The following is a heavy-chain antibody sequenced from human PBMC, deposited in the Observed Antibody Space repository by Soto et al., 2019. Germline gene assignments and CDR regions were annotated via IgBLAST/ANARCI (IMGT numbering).Heavy chain of an antibody. J-gene: IGHJ6*03. CDR1: GFTFSSYW. CDR2: INSDGSST. V-gene: IGHV3-74*01. CDR3: AREGYDYSNYYYYYYMDV. Sequence: PGGSLRLSCAASGFTFSSYWMHWVRQAPGKGLVWVSRINSDGSSTSYADSVKGRFTISRDNAKNMLYLQMNSLRAEDTAVYYCAREGYDYSNYYYYYYMDVWGKGTTVTVSS. D-gene: IGHD4-4*01.